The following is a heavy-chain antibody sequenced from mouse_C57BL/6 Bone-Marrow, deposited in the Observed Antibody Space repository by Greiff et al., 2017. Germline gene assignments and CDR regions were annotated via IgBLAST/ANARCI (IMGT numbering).Heavy chain of an antibody. D-gene: IGHD1-1*01. J-gene: IGHJ1*03. V-gene: IGHV1-18*01. Sequence: EVQLQQSGPELVKPGASVKIPCKASGYTFTDYNMDWVKQSHGKSLEWIGDINPNNGGTIYNQKFKGKATLTVDKSSSTAYMELRSLTSEDTAVYYCACYYVSSYKGWYFDVWGTGTTVTVSS. CDR3: ACYYVSSYKGWYFDV. CDR2: INPNNGGT. CDR1: GYTFTDYN.